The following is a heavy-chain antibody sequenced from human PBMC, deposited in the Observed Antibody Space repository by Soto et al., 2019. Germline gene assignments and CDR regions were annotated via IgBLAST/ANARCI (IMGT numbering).Heavy chain of an antibody. Sequence: QVQLVESGGGLVKPGGSLRLSCAASGFIFSDCYMGWIRQAPGKGLEWVSYMSSGGNTIYYADSVKGRFTISWDNAKNSLYLQMNSLRAGDTAVYYCPRGAEGPYSWGQGTLVTVSS. V-gene: IGHV3-11*01. J-gene: IGHJ4*02. CDR2: MSSGGNTI. CDR1: GFIFSDCY. CDR3: PRGAEGPYS.